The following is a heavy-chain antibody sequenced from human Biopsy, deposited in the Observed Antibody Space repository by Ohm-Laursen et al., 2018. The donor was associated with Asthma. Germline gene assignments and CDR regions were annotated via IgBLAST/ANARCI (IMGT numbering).Heavy chain of an antibody. CDR2: ITGSGGGT. J-gene: IGHJ4*02. D-gene: IGHD4-17*01. V-gene: IGHV3-23*01. Sequence: SLRLSRTASGFTFSNFAMTWVRQAPGKGLEWVSSITGSGGGTYYADSVKGRFTISRDNSKNTLYLQMNSLRAEDTAVYYCATFPYGDYLPLDYWGQGTLVTVSS. CDR1: GFTFSNFA. CDR3: ATFPYGDYLPLDY.